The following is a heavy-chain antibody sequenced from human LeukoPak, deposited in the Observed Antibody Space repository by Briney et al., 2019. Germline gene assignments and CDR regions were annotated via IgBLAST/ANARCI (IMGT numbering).Heavy chain of an antibody. D-gene: IGHD5-24*01. CDR3: ARETKDGHFDY. Sequence: ASVKVSCKASGYIFTSYAMNWVRQAPGQGLEWMGWINTNTGNPTYAQGFTGRFVFSLDTSVNTAYLQISSLKAEDTAVYYCARETKDGHFDYWGQGTLVTVSS. V-gene: IGHV7-4-1*02. J-gene: IGHJ4*02. CDR1: GYIFTSYA. CDR2: INTNTGNP.